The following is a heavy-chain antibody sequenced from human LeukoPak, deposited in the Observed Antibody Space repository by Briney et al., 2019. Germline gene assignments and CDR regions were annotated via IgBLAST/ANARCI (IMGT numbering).Heavy chain of an antibody. CDR2: INHSGST. V-gene: IGHV4-34*01. D-gene: IGHD3-10*01. CDR3: ARGRVGSGSHSCDS. Sequence: SETLSLTCAVSGWSFSGYYWSWIRQPPGKGLEWIGEINHSGSTNYNPSLKSRVTISVDTSKNQFSLKLSSVTAADTAVYYCARGRVGSGSHSCDSSGAGTLVTVSS. CDR1: GWSFSGYY. J-gene: IGHJ4*02.